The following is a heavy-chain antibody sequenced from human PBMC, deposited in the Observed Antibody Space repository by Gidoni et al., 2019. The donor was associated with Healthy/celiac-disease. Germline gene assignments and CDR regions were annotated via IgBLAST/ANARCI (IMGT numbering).Heavy chain of an antibody. Sequence: QVQLQESGPGLVKPSGTLSLTCGVSGGSITTSNWWRWVRQPPGKGLEWIGEIYHSGSTNSNPSLKSGLTISVEKSKNQFSLKLSSVTAADTAVYYCARGARLSIRFGDLYYFDYWGQGTLVTVSS. CDR1: GGSITTSNW. D-gene: IGHD3-10*01. V-gene: IGHV4-4*02. CDR2: IYHSGST. CDR3: ARGARLSIRFGDLYYFDY. J-gene: IGHJ4*02.